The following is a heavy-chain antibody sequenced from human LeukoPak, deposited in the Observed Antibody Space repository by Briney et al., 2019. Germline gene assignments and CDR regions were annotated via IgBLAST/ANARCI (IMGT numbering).Heavy chain of an antibody. J-gene: IGHJ4*02. CDR3: ATRYFYIASRYYYGYFFDY. D-gene: IGHD3-22*01. CDR2: IYKDGSP. CDR1: GVIVSESY. Sequence: PGGSLRLSCAASGVIVSESYMGWVRQAPGKGLEWVSVIYKDGSPHYADSAKGRFTISRDSSKNALYLQMNSLRAEDTAVYYCATRYFYIASRYYYGYFFDYWGQGTLVTVSS. V-gene: IGHV3-53*01.